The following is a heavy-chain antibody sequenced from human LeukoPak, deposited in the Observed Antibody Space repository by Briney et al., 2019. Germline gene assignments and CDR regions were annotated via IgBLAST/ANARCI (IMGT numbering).Heavy chain of an antibody. Sequence: PGGSLRLSCAASGFTFSSFAMHWVRQAPGKGLQWVAFTRYDGSNKYYADSVKGRFTISRDNSKDTLYLQMNSLRPEDTAVYYCAKGSSSWLSYYYYYMDVWGKGTTVTVSS. CDR2: TRYDGSNK. CDR3: AKGSSSWLSYYYYYMDV. CDR1: GFTFSSFA. J-gene: IGHJ6*03. V-gene: IGHV3-30*02. D-gene: IGHD6-13*01.